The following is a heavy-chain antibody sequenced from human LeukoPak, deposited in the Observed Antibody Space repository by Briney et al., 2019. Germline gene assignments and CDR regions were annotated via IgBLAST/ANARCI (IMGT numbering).Heavy chain of an antibody. D-gene: IGHD4-17*01. V-gene: IGHV3-9*01. CDR1: GFTFDDYA. J-gene: IGHJ5*02. CDR3: AKDPAAAYGDYVGWFDP. CDR2: ISWNSGSI. Sequence: AGGSLRLSCAASGFTFDDYAMHWVRQAPGKGLEWVSGISWNSGSIGYADSVKGRFTISRDNAKNSLYLQMNSLRAEDTALYYCAKDPAAAYGDYVGWFDPWGQGTLVTVSS.